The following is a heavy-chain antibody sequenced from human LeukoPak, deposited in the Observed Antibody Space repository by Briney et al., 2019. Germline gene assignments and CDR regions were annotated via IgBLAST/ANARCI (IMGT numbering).Heavy chain of an antibody. V-gene: IGHV4-4*02. J-gene: IGHJ5*02. Sequence: PSGTLSLTCAVSGGSISSSNWWSWVRQPPGKGLEWIGEIYHSGSTNYNPSLKSRVTISVDKSKNQFSLKLSSVTAADTAVYYCARVYPTPIVVVPAARYNWFDPWGQGTLVTVSS. CDR2: IYHSGST. CDR3: ARVYPTPIVVVPAARYNWFDP. CDR1: GGSISSSNW. D-gene: IGHD2-2*01.